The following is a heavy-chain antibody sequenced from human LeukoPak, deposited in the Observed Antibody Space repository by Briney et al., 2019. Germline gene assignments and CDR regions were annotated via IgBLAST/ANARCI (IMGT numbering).Heavy chain of an antibody. CDR3: AKAPATGEGYYFYYMDV. J-gene: IGHJ6*03. CDR2: VNGRGATT. CDR1: GFAPGFTFSDYA. Sequence: GGSLRLSCAVSGFAPGFTFSDYAVSWVRQAPGKGPEWVASVNGRGATTYYADSVRGRFTISRDNSKNTLCLQMISLGADDTAVYFCAKAPATGEGYYFYYMDVWGKGTTVTVSS. V-gene: IGHV3-23*01. D-gene: IGHD7-27*01.